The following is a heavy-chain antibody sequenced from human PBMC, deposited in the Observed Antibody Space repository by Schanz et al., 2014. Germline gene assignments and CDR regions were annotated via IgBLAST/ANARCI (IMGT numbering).Heavy chain of an antibody. V-gene: IGHV4-28*01. D-gene: IGHD3-10*01. CDR1: GYSISRSNW. CDR3: ASFVPRGYYFDY. J-gene: IGHJ4*02. CDR2: IYDGGST. Sequence: QVQLQESGPGLVKPSDTLSLTCAVSGYSISRSNWWGWIRQPPGKGLEWIGYIYDGGSTYYNPSLKSRVTISVDTSKNQFSLRPSSVTAADTAVYFCASFVPRGYYFDYWGQGTLVTVSS.